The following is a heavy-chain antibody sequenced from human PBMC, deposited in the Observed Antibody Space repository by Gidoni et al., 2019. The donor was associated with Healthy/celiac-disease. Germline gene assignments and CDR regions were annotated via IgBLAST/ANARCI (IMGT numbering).Heavy chain of an antibody. D-gene: IGHD1-26*01. J-gene: IGHJ6*02. V-gene: IGHV1-46*01. CDR2: INPSGGST. Sequence: QVQLVQSGAEVKKPGASGKVSCKASGYTFTSYYMHWVRQAPGQGLEWMGIINPSGGSTSYAQKFQGRVTMTRDTSTSTVYMELSSLRSEDTAVYYCTIVGATFYYYGMDGWGQGTTVTVSS. CDR1: GYTFTSYY. CDR3: TIVGATFYYYGMDG.